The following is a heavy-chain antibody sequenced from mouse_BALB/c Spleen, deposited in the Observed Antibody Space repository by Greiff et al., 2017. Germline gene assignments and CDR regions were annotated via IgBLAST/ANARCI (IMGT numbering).Heavy chain of an antibody. J-gene: IGHJ2*01. Sequence: EVQLVESGGGLVKLGGSLKLSCAASGFTFSSYYMSWVRQTPEKRLELVAAINSNGGSTYYPDTVKGRFTISRDNAKNTLYLQMSSLKSEDTALYYCARHTSSTREFDYWGQGTTLTVSS. V-gene: IGHV5-6-2*01. D-gene: IGHD1-1*01. CDR3: ARHTSSTREFDY. CDR2: INSNGGST. CDR1: GFTFSSYY.